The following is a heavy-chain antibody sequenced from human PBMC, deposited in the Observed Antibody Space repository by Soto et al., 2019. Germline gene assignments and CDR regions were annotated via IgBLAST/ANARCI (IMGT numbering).Heavy chain of an antibody. Sequence: ASVKVSCKASGYTFTGYYMHWVRQAPGQGLEWMGWINPNSGGTNYAQKFQGRVTMTRDTSISTAYMELSRLRSDDTAVYYCARVRSPSIGYAIHHDAFDIWGQGTMVTVS. CDR1: GYTFTGYY. V-gene: IGHV1-2*02. CDR3: ARVRSPSIGYAIHHDAFDI. J-gene: IGHJ3*02. CDR2: INPNSGGT. D-gene: IGHD2-8*01.